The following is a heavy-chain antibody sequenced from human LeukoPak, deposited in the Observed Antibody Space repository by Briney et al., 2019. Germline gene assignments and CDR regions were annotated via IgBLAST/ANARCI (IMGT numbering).Heavy chain of an antibody. J-gene: IGHJ5*02. CDR3: AQQEAGYSGSPSWFDP. CDR2: FNPEHTET. CDR1: GYSLSDLS. V-gene: IGHV1-24*01. D-gene: IGHD5-12*01. Sequence: ASVKVSCKVSGYSLSDLSLQWVRQAPGQGLEWMGGFNPEHTETTYSQKFQGRVTLTEDTSTDTAYMELSSLRSEDTAMYFCAQQEAGYSGSPSWFDPWGQGTLVTVSS.